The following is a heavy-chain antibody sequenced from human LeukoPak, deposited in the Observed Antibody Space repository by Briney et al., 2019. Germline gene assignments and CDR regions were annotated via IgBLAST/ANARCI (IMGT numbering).Heavy chain of an antibody. CDR2: IYTSGST. J-gene: IGHJ5*02. CDR1: GGSISSVNFY. D-gene: IGHD2-2*02. V-gene: IGHV4-61*02. Sequence: PSQTLSLTCTVSGGSISSVNFYWSWIRQPAGKGLEWIGRIYTSGSTNYNSSLKSRVTISVDTSKNQFSLKLSSVTAADTAVYYCARVACSSTSCHTGWFDPWGQGTLVSVSS. CDR3: ARVACSSTSCHTGWFDP.